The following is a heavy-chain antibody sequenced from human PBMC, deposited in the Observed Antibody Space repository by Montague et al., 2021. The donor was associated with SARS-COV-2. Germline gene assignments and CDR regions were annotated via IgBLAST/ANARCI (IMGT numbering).Heavy chain of an antibody. CDR3: AREPGPYYDILTGLTVGYMDV. V-gene: IGHV3-7*05. CDR2: IKQDGNEK. Sequence: SMRLSCSASGFTFSSYWMSWVRQAPGKGLEWVANIKQDGNEKYYXDSVKGRFTISRDNAKNSLYLQMNSLRAEDTAVYYCAREPGPYYDILTGLTVGYMDVWGKGTTVTVSS. CDR1: GFTFSSYW. D-gene: IGHD3-9*01. J-gene: IGHJ6*03.